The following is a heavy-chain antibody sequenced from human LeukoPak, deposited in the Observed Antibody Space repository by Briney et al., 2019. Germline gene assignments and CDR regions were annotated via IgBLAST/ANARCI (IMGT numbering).Heavy chain of an antibody. V-gene: IGHV4-61*02. CDR3: ARTLEHSLGGIGDAFDI. CDR1: GGSISSGSYY. J-gene: IGHJ3*02. CDR2: IYTSGST. Sequence: SETLSLTCTVSGGSISSGSYYWSWIRQPAGKGLEWIGRIYTSGSTNYNPSLKSRVTISVDTSKNQFSLKLSSVTAADTAVYYCARTLEHSLGGIGDAFDIWGQGTMVTVSS. D-gene: IGHD7-27*01.